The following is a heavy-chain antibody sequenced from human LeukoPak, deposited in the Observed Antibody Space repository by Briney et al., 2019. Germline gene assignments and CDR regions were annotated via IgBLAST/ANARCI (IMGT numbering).Heavy chain of an antibody. Sequence: SETLSLTCNVSGDSISSDYWSWIRQPPGKGLEWIGHIYYSGSTNCNPSLKSRVTISVDASKNHFSLKVSSVTAADTAVYYCARVGPSSSWYYYYYMDVWGKGTTVTVSS. CDR2: IYYSGST. CDR1: GDSISSDY. CDR3: ARVGPSSSWYYYYYMDV. J-gene: IGHJ6*03. V-gene: IGHV4-59*08. D-gene: IGHD6-13*01.